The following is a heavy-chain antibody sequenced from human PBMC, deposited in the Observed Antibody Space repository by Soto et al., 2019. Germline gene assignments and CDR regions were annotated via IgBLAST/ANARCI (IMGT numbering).Heavy chain of an antibody. J-gene: IGHJ6*02. Sequence: ASVKVSCKASGGTFSSYAISWVRQAPGQGLEWMGGIIPIFGTANYAQKFQGRVTITADESTSTAYMELSSLRSEDTAVYYCARGSTSFQRYYYDMDVWGQGTTVTVSS. CDR3: ARGSTSFQRYYYDMDV. V-gene: IGHV1-69*13. D-gene: IGHD2-2*01. CDR2: IIPIFGTA. CDR1: GGTFSSYA.